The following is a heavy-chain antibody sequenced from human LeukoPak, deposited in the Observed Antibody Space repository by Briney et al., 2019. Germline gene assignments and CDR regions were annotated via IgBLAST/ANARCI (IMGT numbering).Heavy chain of an antibody. J-gene: IGHJ4*02. Sequence: GGSLRLSCAASGFIFSSYSMNWVRQAPGKGLEWVLYISTTGSTIYYADSVKGRFTISRDNAKNSLYLQMNSLRDEDTAVYYCARDRSSSGYYPFDYWGQGTLVTVSS. V-gene: IGHV3-48*02. CDR3: ARDRSSSGYYPFDY. CDR2: ISTTGSTI. CDR1: GFIFSSYS. D-gene: IGHD3-22*01.